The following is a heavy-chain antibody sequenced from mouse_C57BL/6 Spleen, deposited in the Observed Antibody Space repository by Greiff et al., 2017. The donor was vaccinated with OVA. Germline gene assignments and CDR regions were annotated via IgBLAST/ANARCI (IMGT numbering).Heavy chain of an antibody. CDR3: ARDYYSGSSYGWFAY. J-gene: IGHJ3*01. V-gene: IGHV1-52*01. Sequence: QVQLQQPGAELVRPGSSVKLSCKASGYTFTSYWMHWVKQRPIQGLEWIGNIDPSDSETHYNQKFKDKATLTVDKSSSKAYMQLSSLTSEDSAVYYCARDYYSGSSYGWFAYWGQGTLVTVSA. CDR1: GYTFTSYW. D-gene: IGHD1-1*01. CDR2: IDPSDSET.